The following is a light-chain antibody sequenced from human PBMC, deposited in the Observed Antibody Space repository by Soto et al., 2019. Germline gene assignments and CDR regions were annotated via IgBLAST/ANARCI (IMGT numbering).Light chain of an antibody. J-gene: IGKJ1*01. CDR1: QSVLYSSNNKNY. CDR3: QQYYSTPRT. V-gene: IGKV4-1*01. CDR2: WAS. Sequence: DIVMTQSPDSLAVSLGERATINCKSSQSVLYSSNNKNYLAWYQQKLGQPPKLLIYWASSRESGVPDRFGGSGSGTDFTLTISSLQAEDVAVYYCQQYYSTPRTFGQGTKVDIK.